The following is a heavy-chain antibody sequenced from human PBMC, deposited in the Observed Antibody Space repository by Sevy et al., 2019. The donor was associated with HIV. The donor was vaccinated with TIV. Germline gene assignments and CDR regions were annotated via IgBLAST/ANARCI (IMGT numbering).Heavy chain of an antibody. D-gene: IGHD1-26*01. J-gene: IGHJ4*02. CDR3: ARDSGDGHDY. CDR2: INQDGSER. CDR1: GFTFSSLW. Sequence: GGSLRLSCVASGFTFSSLWMSWVRQAPGKGLEWVANINQDGSERYYVDSVKGRFTLSRDNAKNSLYLQRNSLRAEDTAVYYCARDSGDGHDYWGLGTLVTVSS. V-gene: IGHV3-7*01.